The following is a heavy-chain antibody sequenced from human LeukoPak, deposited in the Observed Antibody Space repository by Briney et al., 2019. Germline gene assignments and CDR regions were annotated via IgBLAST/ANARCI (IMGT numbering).Heavy chain of an antibody. D-gene: IGHD1-26*01. V-gene: IGHV1-2*02. CDR3: ARVLVMGATKYAFDI. CDR1: GYTFTGYY. Sequence: ASVKVSCKASGYTFTGYYMHWVRQAPGQGLEWMGWINPNRGGTNYAQKFQGRVTMTRDTSISTAYMELSRLRSDDTAVYYCARVLVMGATKYAFDIWGQGTMVTVSS. CDR2: INPNRGGT. J-gene: IGHJ3*02.